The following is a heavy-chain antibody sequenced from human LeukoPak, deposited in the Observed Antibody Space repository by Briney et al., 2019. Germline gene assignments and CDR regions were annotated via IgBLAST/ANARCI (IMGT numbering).Heavy chain of an antibody. J-gene: IGHJ4*02. D-gene: IGHD3-9*01. V-gene: IGHV3-23*01. Sequence: GGSLRLSCAASGFTFSSYAMHWVRQAPGKGLEWVSAVGKSGENTYYADSVKGRFTVSRDNSRNTLYLQMNSLRAEDTALYYCAKVMTGYYYYFDYWGQGALVTVSS. CDR1: GFTFSSYA. CDR3: AKVMTGYYYYFDY. CDR2: VGKSGENT.